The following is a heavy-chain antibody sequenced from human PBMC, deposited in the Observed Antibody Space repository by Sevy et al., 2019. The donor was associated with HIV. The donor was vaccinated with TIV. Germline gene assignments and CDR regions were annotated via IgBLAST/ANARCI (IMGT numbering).Heavy chain of an antibody. D-gene: IGHD3-3*01. J-gene: IGHJ4*02. V-gene: IGHV4-61*01. CDR2: IYYSGST. CDR3: ARDPDFWSGTYFDY. CDR1: RGSVSSGSYY. Sequence: SETLSLTCTVSRGSVSSGSYYWSWIRQPPGKGLEWIGYIYYSGSTNYNPSLKSRVTISVDTSKNQFSLKLSSVTAADTAVYYCARDPDFWSGTYFDYWGQGTLVTVSS.